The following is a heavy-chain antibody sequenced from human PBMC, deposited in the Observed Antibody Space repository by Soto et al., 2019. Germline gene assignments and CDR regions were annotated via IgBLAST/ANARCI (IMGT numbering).Heavy chain of an antibody. Sequence: NPSETLSLTCTVSGGSISSYYWSWIRQPPGKGLEWIGYIYYSGSTNYNPSLKSRVTISVDTSKNQFSLKLSSVTAADTAVYYCARDIRITMVRGVVNWFDPWGQGTLVTVS. J-gene: IGHJ5*02. CDR1: GGSISSYY. D-gene: IGHD3-10*01. CDR2: IYYSGST. V-gene: IGHV4-59*01. CDR3: ARDIRITMVRGVVNWFDP.